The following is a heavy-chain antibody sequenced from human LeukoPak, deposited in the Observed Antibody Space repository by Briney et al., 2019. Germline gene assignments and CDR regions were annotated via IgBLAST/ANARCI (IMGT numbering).Heavy chain of an antibody. D-gene: IGHD3-10*01. CDR3: ARDWEVRGAYYYYGMDV. V-gene: IGHV4-39*07. Sequence: PSETLSLTCTVSGGSISSSSYYWGWIRQPPGKGLEWIGSIYYSGSTYYNPSLKSRVTISVDTSKNQFSLKLSSVTAADTAVYYCARDWEVRGAYYYYGMDVWGQGTTVTVSS. CDR1: GGSISSSSYY. CDR2: IYYSGST. J-gene: IGHJ6*02.